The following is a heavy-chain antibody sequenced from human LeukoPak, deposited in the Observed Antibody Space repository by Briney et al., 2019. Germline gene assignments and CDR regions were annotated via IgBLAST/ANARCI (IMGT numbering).Heavy chain of an antibody. J-gene: IGHJ4*02. Sequence: ASVTDTFQATGYPYTSYGLSWVRQAPGQGLEWMGWISADTGNTNFAQMFQGRLTMTTDTTTSTSHMELRSLTSDDTAVYYCAREYRETGSTSDFDYSGLGTRWTVSS. CDR2: ISADTGNT. CDR3: AREYRETGSTSDFDY. D-gene: IGHD1-7*01. CDR1: GYPYTSYG. V-gene: IGHV1-18*01.